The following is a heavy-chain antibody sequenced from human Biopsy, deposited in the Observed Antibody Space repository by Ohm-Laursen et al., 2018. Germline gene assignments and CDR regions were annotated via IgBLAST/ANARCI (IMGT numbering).Heavy chain of an antibody. J-gene: IGHJ6*02. D-gene: IGHD2/OR15-2a*01. CDR3: ARATNSTGWPYYYFYGMDV. Sequence: SETLSLTCIVSGGSISSGFYYWSWIRQTPGKGLEWIGYIYYSGSTNYNPSLKSRVTISVDTSKNQFSLRLNSVTAADTAVYYCARATNSTGWPYYYFYGMDVWGQGTTVTVSS. CDR1: GGSISSGFYY. CDR2: IYYSGST. V-gene: IGHV4-61*01.